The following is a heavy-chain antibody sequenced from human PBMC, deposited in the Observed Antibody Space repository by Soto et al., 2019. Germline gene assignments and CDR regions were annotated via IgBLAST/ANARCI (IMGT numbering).Heavy chain of an antibody. CDR2: IWYDGSNK. Sequence: GGSLRLSCAASGFTFSSYGMHWVRQAPGKGLEWVAVIWYDGSNKYYADSVKGRFTISRDNSKNTLYLQMNSLRAEDTAVYYCARPGSQFTGAFDIWGQGTMVTVSS. V-gene: IGHV3-33*01. D-gene: IGHD1-26*01. CDR3: ARPGSQFTGAFDI. J-gene: IGHJ3*02. CDR1: GFTFSSYG.